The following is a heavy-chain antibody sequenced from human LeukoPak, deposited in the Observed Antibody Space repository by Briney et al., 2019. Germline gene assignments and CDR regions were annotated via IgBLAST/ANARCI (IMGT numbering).Heavy chain of an antibody. CDR3: ASYGDYTRGALAA. D-gene: IGHD4-17*01. J-gene: IGHJ4*02. CDR1: GFTFSSYA. Sequence: GGSLRLSCAASGFTFSSYAMHRVRQAPGKGLEWVAVISYDGSNKYYADSVKGRFTISRDNSKNTLYLQMNSLRAEDTAVYYCASYGDYTRGALAAWGQGTLVTVSS. V-gene: IGHV3-30-3*01. CDR2: ISYDGSNK.